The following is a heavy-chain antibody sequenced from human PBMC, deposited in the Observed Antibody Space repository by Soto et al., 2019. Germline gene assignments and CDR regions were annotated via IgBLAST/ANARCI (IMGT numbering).Heavy chain of an antibody. Sequence: QVQLVQSGAEVKKPGSAVKFSCKASGGTFSSYAISWVRQAPGQGLEWMGGIIPIFGTANYAQKFQGRVTITADESTSTAYMELSSLRSEDTAVYYCARTTYYDILTGYGAFDIWGQGTMVTVSS. CDR2: IIPIFGTA. V-gene: IGHV1-69*01. J-gene: IGHJ3*02. CDR1: GGTFSSYA. CDR3: ARTTYYDILTGYGAFDI. D-gene: IGHD3-9*01.